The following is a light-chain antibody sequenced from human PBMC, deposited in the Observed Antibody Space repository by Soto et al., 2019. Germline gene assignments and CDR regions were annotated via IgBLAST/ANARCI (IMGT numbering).Light chain of an antibody. V-gene: IGKV1-5*03. CDR3: QQYNSSSLT. Sequence: DIQMTQSPSTLSASVGDRVTITCRASQSISSWLAWYQQKPGKAPKLLIYKASILESGVPSRFSGSGSGTEFTLTISSLQPDDFATYYCQQYNSSSLTFGGGTTVEIK. J-gene: IGKJ4*01. CDR2: KAS. CDR1: QSISSW.